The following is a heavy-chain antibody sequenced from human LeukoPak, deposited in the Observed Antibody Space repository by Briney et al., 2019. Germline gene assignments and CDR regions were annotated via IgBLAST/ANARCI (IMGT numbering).Heavy chain of an antibody. J-gene: IGHJ4*02. Sequence: SETLSLTCTVSGGSISSGSYYWSWIRQPAGKGLEWIAEIYHGGNTNYNPSLKSRVTVSVDKSKNQFSLKLSSVTAADTAVYYCARLISAGGFDYWGQGTLVTVSS. V-gene: IGHV4-61*10. CDR2: IYHGGNT. D-gene: IGHD2-8*02. CDR3: ARLISAGGFDY. CDR1: GGSISSGSYY.